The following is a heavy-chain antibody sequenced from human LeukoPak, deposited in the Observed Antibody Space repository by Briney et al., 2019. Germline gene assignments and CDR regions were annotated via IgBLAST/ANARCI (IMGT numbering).Heavy chain of an antibody. CDR3: ARLRLGYDFWSGYYDY. CDR1: GGTFSSYA. V-gene: IGHV1-69*05. D-gene: IGHD3-3*01. J-gene: IGHJ4*02. CDR2: IIPIFGTA. Sequence: SVKVSCKASGGTFSSYAISWVRQAPGQGLEWMGGIIPIFGTANYAQKLQGRVTMTTDTSTSTAYMELRSLRSDDTAVYYCARLRLGYDFWSGYYDYWGQGTLVTVSS.